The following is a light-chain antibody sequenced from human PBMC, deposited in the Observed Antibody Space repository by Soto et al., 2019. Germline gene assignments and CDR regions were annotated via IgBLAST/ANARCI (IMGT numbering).Light chain of an antibody. CDR1: QGIAPY. V-gene: IGKV1-27*01. J-gene: IGKJ4*01. Sequence: DVQMPQSPSSLSAFVGDRVTITCRASQGIAPYLAWFQQKPGKVPKLLIYVTSTLQSGVPSRFSGSGSGTDFTLTISSLQPEDVATYYCQKYNSAPLTFGGGTKVEIK. CDR2: VTS. CDR3: QKYNSAPLT.